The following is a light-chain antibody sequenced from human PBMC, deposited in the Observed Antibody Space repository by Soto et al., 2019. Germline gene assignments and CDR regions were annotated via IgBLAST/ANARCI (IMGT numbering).Light chain of an antibody. CDR2: SND. CDR1: GSNIGSHT. CDR3: ATWDDSLL. J-gene: IGLJ2*01. Sequence: QSVLTQPPSASGTPGQRVTISCSGSGSNIGSHTVSWYQQLPGTAPNLLIYSNDQRPSGVPDRFSGSKSGTSASLAISGLQSEDEADYYCATWDDSLLFGGGTKLTVL. V-gene: IGLV1-44*01.